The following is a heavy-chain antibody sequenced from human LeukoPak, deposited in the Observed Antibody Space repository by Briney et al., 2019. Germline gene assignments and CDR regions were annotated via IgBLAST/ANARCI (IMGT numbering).Heavy chain of an antibody. CDR1: GGSISGYY. V-gene: IGHV4-4*07. D-gene: IGHD3-22*01. J-gene: IGHJ4*02. CDR3: ARESLGDSSGYYLLNYFDY. CDR2: VYTSGST. Sequence: PSETLSLTCSVSGGSISGYYWTWIRQPAGKGLEWIGRVYTSGSTHYNPSLKTRLTMSVDTSKNQFSLKLSSVTAADTAVYYCARESLGDSSGYYLLNYFDYWGQGTLVTVSS.